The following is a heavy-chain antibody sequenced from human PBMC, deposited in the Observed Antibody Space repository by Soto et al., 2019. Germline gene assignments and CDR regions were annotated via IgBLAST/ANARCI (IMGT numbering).Heavy chain of an antibody. CDR3: ASGRYCSGGSCYFYYYYMDV. Sequence: PSETLSLTCAVYGGSFSGYYWSWIRQPPGKGLEWIGEINHSGSTNYNPSLKSRVTISVDTSKNQFSLKLSSVTAADTAVYYCASGRYCSGGSCYFYYYYMDVWGKGTTVTVSS. J-gene: IGHJ6*03. V-gene: IGHV4-34*01. CDR2: INHSGST. D-gene: IGHD2-15*01. CDR1: GGSFSGYY.